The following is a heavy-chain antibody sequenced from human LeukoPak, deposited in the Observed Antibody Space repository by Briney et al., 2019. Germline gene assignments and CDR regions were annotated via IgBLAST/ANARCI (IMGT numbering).Heavy chain of an antibody. CDR2: ISSSSSTI. D-gene: IGHD5-12*01. Sequence: GGSLRLSCAASGFTFSSYAMSWVRQAPGKGLEWVSYISSSSSTIYYADSVKGRFTISRDNAKNSLYLQMNSLRAEDTAVYYCARDGSGAEPVDIVAHGQAFDIWGQGTMVTVSS. CDR1: GFTFSSYA. CDR3: ARDGSGAEPVDIVAHGQAFDI. J-gene: IGHJ3*02. V-gene: IGHV3-48*04.